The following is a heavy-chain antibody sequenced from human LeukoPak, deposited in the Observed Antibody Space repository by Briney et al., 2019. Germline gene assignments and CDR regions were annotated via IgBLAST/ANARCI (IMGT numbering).Heavy chain of an antibody. J-gene: IGHJ4*02. V-gene: IGHV4-59*08. CDR2: IYYSGST. D-gene: IGHD1-14*01. CDR1: GGSISSYY. CDR3: ARGEPLPHMTLDY. Sequence: SETPSLTCTVSGGSISSYYWSWIRQPPRKGLEWIGYIYYSGSTNYNPSLKSRVTISVDTSKNQFSLKLSSVTAADTAVYYCARGEPLPHMTLDYWGQGTLVTVSS.